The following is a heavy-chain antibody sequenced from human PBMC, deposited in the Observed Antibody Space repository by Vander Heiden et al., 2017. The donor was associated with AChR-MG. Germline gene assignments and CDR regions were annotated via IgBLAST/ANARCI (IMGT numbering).Heavy chain of an antibody. V-gene: IGHV3-23*01. D-gene: IGHD4-17*01. Sequence: EVQLLESGGGLVQPGGSLRLSCSAAGLPFSSYAMSWVRQAPGKGLEWVSAISGSGGSTYYADSVKGRFTISRDNSKNTLYLQMNSLRAEDTAVYYCAKSEEATVTADAFDIWGQGTMVTVSS. CDR1: GLPFSSYA. J-gene: IGHJ3*02. CDR3: AKSEEATVTADAFDI. CDR2: ISGSGGST.